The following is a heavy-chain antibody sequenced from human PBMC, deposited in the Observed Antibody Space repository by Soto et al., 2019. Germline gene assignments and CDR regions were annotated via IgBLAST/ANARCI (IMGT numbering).Heavy chain of an antibody. CDR3: ALPTTKTGWVKFDF. V-gene: IGHV3-30*03. CDR1: GFIFSNYD. J-gene: IGHJ4*02. D-gene: IGHD6-19*01. CDR2: ISYDESDK. Sequence: QLQLVESGGGVVQPGTSLRLSCAAGGFIFSNYDMHWVRQAPGKGLEWVAVISYDESDKSYSNSVKGRFTISRDNSKSTVYLQMNSLRADDTALYYCALPTTKTGWVKFDFGGQGALVTVSS.